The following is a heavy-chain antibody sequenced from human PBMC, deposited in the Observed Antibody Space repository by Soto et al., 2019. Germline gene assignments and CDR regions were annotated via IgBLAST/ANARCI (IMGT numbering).Heavy chain of an antibody. CDR1: GGSFSGYY. CDR2: INHSGST. J-gene: IGHJ5*02. D-gene: IGHD3-10*01. V-gene: IGHV4-34*01. CDR3: ATCGSSGYYGSGSYSWFDP. Sequence: QVQLQQWGAGLLKPSETLSLTCAVYGGSFSGYYWSWIRQPPGKGLEWIGEINHSGSTNYNPSLKSRFTISVDTSKNQFSLQLSSVTAADTAVYYCATCGSSGYYGSGSYSWFDPWGQGTLVTVSS.